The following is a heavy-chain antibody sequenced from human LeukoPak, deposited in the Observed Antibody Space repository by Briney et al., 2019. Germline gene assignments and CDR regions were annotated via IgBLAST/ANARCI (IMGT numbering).Heavy chain of an antibody. V-gene: IGHV5-51*01. J-gene: IGHJ4*02. CDR2: IYPGDSDT. CDR3: ARQASITRGPFGY. D-gene: IGHD3-10*01. CDR1: GYSFTSYC. Sequence: GESLKISCKGSGYSFTSYCIGWVRQMPGKGLEWMGIIYPGDSDTRYSPSFQGQVTISADKSISTAYLQWSSLKASDIAMYYCARQASITRGPFGYWGQGTLVTVSS.